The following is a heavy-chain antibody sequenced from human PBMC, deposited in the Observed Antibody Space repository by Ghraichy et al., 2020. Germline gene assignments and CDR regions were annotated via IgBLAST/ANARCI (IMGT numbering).Heavy chain of an antibody. CDR2: IYSGGST. D-gene: IGHD4-17*01. V-gene: IGHV3-53*01. J-gene: IGHJ3*02. CDR3: ARHDYGDSSDAFDI. CDR1: GFTVSSNY. Sequence: GGSLRLSCAASGFTVSSNYMSWVRQAPGKGLEWVSVIYSGGSTYYADSVKGRFTISRDNSKNTLYLQMNSLRAEDTAVYYCARHDYGDSSDAFDIWGQGTMVTVSS.